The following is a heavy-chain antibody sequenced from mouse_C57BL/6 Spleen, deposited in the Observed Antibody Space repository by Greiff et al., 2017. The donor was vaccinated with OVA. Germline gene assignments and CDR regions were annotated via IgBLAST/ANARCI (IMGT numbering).Heavy chain of an antibody. D-gene: IGHD4-1*01. V-gene: IGHV5-17*01. Sequence: DVMLVESGGGLVKPGGSLKLSCAASGFTFSDYGMHWVRQAPEKGLEWVAYISSGSSTIYYADTVKGRFTISRDNAKNTLFLQMTSLRSEDTAMYYCARSLTGTSWYFDVWGTGTTVTVAS. CDR2: ISSGSSTI. CDR3: ARSLTGTSWYFDV. CDR1: GFTFSDYG. J-gene: IGHJ1*03.